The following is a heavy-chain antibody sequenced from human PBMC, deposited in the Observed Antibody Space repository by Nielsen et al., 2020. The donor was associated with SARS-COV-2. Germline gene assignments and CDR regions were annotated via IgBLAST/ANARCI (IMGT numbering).Heavy chain of an antibody. V-gene: IGHV1-2*02. J-gene: IGHJ6*02. D-gene: IGHD6-19*01. CDR2: INPYSGGT. CDR3: ARREGGVSGWYPYHYYYALDV. Sequence: WVRQAPGQGLEWVGWINPYSGGTFHAQKFQGRVTLTSDTSVNTAYLEPSSLRSDDTAVYYCARREGGVSGWYPYHYYYALDVWGQGTTVTVSS.